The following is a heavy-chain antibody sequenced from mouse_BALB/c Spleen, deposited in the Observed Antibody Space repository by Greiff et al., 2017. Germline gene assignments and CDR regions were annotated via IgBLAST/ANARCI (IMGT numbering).Heavy chain of an antibody. CDR2: INSNGGST. J-gene: IGHJ4*01. CDR1: GFTFSSYG. V-gene: IGHV5-6-3*01. CDR3: AREGRYDLYYYAMDY. Sequence: EVKLMESGGGLVQPGGSLKLPCAASGFTFSSYGMSWVRQTPDKRLELVATINSNGGSTYYPDSVKGRFTISRDNAKNTLYLQMSSLKSEDTAMYYCAREGRYDLYYYAMDYWGQGTSVTVSS. D-gene: IGHD2-14*01.